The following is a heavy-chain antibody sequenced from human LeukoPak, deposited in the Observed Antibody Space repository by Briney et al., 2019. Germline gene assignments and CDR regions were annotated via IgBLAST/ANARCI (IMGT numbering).Heavy chain of an antibody. Sequence: GGSLRLSCAASGFTFSSYAMHWVRQAPGKGLEWVAFIRYDGSNKYYADSVKSRFPISRDNSKDTLYLQMNSLRAEDTAVYYCAKGNLDGDYVGFQHWGQGTLVTVSS. V-gene: IGHV3-30*02. CDR2: IRYDGSNK. CDR1: GFTFSSYA. J-gene: IGHJ1*01. D-gene: IGHD4-17*01. CDR3: AKGNLDGDYVGFQH.